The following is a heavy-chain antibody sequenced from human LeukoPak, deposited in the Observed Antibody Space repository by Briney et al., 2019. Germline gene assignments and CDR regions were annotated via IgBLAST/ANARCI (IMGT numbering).Heavy chain of an antibody. Sequence: PSETLSLTFAVYGWSFSGYYWSWIRQPPGKGLEWNEEINHSGSTNYNPSLKSRVTISADTSKNQFSLKLSSVTAADTAVYYCARATVNYYGSGSYPLYYFDYWGQGTLVTVSS. D-gene: IGHD3-10*01. J-gene: IGHJ4*02. CDR2: INHSGST. CDR1: GWSFSGYY. CDR3: ARATVNYYGSGSYPLYYFDY. V-gene: IGHV4-34*01.